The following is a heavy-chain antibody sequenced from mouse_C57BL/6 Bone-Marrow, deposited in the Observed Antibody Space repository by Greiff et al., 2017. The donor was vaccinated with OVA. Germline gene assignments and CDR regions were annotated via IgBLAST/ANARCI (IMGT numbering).Heavy chain of an antibody. CDR2: IYPGSGNT. CDR3: ARRDVKRDFDY. J-gene: IGHJ2*01. V-gene: IGHV1-84*01. Sequence: QVQLKESGPELVKPGASVKISCKASGYTFTDYIINWVKLRPGQGLEWIGWIYPGSGNTKYNEKFKGKATLTVDTSSSTAYMQLSSLTSEDSAVYFCARRDVKRDFDYWGQGTTLTVSS. CDR1: GYTFTDYI.